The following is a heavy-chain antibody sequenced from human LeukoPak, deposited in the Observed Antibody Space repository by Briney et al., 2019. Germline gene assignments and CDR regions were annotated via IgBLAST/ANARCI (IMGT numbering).Heavy chain of an antibody. CDR1: GGTFRSNA. D-gene: IGHD3-9*01. V-gene: IGHV1-69*13. J-gene: IGHJ6*02. CDR2: ITPIFGTA. CDR3: ARGPSNLEYYDILTGYPPMDV. Sequence: SVKVSCKASGGTFRSNAISWVRQAPGQGLEWMGGITPIFGTANYAQKFQGRVTITAVESMSTAYMELSSLRSEDTAVYYCARGPSNLEYYDILTGYPPMDVWGQGTMVTVSS.